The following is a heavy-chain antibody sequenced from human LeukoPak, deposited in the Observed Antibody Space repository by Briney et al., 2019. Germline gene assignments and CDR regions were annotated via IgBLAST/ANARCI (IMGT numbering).Heavy chain of an antibody. CDR1: GFTFSTYR. V-gene: IGHV3-21*06. Sequence: GGSLRLSCAASGFTFSTYRMNWVRQAPGKGLEWVSSISSRSGDIYYADSVRGRFTISRDNAQNSVHLQMNSLRAEDTAVYHCAREYDSSGYPFDYWGHGTLVTVSS. CDR2: ISSRSGDI. CDR3: AREYDSSGYPFDY. J-gene: IGHJ4*01. D-gene: IGHD3-22*01.